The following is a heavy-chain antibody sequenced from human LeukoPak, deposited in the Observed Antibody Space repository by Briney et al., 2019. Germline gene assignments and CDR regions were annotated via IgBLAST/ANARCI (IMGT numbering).Heavy chain of an antibody. CDR2: IYISGST. V-gene: IGHV4-4*07. Sequence: PSQTLSLTRTVSGGSTSSVYWSWIRHPAAKGLEWIGRIYISGSTNYNPSLKSRVTMSVDTSKNQFSLKLSSVTAADTAVYYCASGYSSSWHYFDYWGQGTLVTVSS. CDR1: GGSTSSVY. D-gene: IGHD6-13*01. J-gene: IGHJ4*02. CDR3: ASGYSSSWHYFDY.